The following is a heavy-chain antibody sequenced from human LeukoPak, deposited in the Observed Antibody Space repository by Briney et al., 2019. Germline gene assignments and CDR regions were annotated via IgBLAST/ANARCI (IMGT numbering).Heavy chain of an antibody. Sequence: GGSLRLSCAASGFTFSSYWMHWVRHAPGKGLVWVSRINSDGSSTSYADSVKGRFTISRDNAKNTLYLQMNSLRAEHTAVYYGARDPPYYYDSSGYPIDYWGQGTLVTVSS. CDR1: GFTFSSYW. V-gene: IGHV3-74*01. CDR2: INSDGSST. J-gene: IGHJ4*02. CDR3: ARDPPYYYDSSGYPIDY. D-gene: IGHD3-22*01.